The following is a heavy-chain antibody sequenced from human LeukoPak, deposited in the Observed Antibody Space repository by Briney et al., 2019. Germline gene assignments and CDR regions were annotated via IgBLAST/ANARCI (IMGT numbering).Heavy chain of an antibody. V-gene: IGHV4-4*09. Sequence: SETLSLTCTVSGVSINTYYASRIPQAPGKGLEFIGFIYNGGNTNYNPSLKSRAAISVDTSNNQFSLRLTSVTTADTAMYYCAAGPWELDFWGQGTLVTVSS. J-gene: IGHJ4*02. D-gene: IGHD1-26*01. CDR1: GVSINTYY. CDR3: AAGPWELDF. CDR2: IYNGGNT.